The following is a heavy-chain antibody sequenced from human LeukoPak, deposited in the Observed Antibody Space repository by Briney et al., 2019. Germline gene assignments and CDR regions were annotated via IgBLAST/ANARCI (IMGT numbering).Heavy chain of an antibody. CDR2: IRSKGDGGTT. D-gene: IGHD3-10*01. V-gene: IGHV3-15*01. CDR1: GFTFSNAW. Sequence: GGSLRLSCTASGFTFSNAWMSWVRQAPGKGLEWVGRIRSKGDGGTTDYAAPVKGRFTISRDDSKSTLYLQVNSLKTEDTAVYYCTTGQRNYYGSGSYYSGWYFDLWGRGTLVTVSS. J-gene: IGHJ2*01. CDR3: TTGQRNYYGSGSYYSGWYFDL.